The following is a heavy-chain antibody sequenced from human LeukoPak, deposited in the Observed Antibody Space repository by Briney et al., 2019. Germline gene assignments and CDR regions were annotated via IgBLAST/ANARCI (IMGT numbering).Heavy chain of an antibody. Sequence: SETLSLTCAVYGGSFSGYYWSWIRQPPGKGLEWIGEINHSGSTNYNPSLRSRVTISVDTSKNQFSLKLSSVTAADTAVYYCARATYDSSGYHYWGQGTLVTVSS. CDR2: INHSGST. CDR1: GGSFSGYY. J-gene: IGHJ4*02. CDR3: ARATYDSSGYHY. V-gene: IGHV4-34*01. D-gene: IGHD3-22*01.